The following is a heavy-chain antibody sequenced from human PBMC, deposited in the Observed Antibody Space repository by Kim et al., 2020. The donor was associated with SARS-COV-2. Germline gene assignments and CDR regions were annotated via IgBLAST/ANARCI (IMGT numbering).Heavy chain of an antibody. CDR2: ISRSGSAI. CDR3: ARDRTAFDY. V-gene: IGHV3-48*02. Sequence: GGSLRLSCAVSGLTFRTTDMHWVRQAPGKGLEWIAYISRSGSAIVYADSVKGRFTISRDEAKNSIFLQMNSLRDEDTAVYYCARDRTAFDYWSQGTLVTVSS. J-gene: IGHJ4*02. CDR1: GLTFRTTD. D-gene: IGHD1-1*01.